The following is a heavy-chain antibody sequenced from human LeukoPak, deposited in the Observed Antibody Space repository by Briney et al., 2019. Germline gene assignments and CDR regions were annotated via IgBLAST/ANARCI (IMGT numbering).Heavy chain of an antibody. J-gene: IGHJ6*03. D-gene: IGHD1-1*01. V-gene: IGHV3-7*01. CDR3: ARGGTGTFPYYSYYMDV. CDR2: INQDGSEK. CDR1: GFTFSSYW. Sequence: GGSLRLSCAASGFTFSSYWMSWVRQAPRKGLEWVANINQDGSEKYYVDSVNGRSTISRDNAKNSLYLQMNSLRAEDTAVYYCARGGTGTFPYYSYYMDVWGKGTTVTISS.